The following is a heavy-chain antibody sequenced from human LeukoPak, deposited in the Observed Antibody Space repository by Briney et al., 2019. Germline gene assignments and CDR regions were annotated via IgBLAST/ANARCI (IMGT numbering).Heavy chain of an antibody. V-gene: IGHV4-34*01. CDR2: INHSGST. Sequence: SETLSLTCAVYGGSFSGYYWSWLRQPPGKGLEWIGEINHSGSTNYNPSLKSRVTISVDTSKNQFSLKLSSVTAADTAVYYCARSADGDYYWFDPWGQGTLVTVSS. CDR3: ARSADGDYYWFDP. J-gene: IGHJ5*02. CDR1: GGSFSGYY. D-gene: IGHD4-17*01.